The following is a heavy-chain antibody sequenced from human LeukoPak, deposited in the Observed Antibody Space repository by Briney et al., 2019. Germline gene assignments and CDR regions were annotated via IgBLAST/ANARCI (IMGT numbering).Heavy chain of an antibody. CDR2: ISGSGGST. D-gene: IGHD3-16*02. CDR3: AREKVYYDYVWGSYRYLDY. CDR1: GFTFSSYA. Sequence: GGSLRLSCAASGFTFSSYAMSWVRQAPGKGLEWVSAISGSGGSTYYADSVKGRFTISRDNSKNTLYLQMNSLRAEDTAVYYCAREKVYYDYVWGSYRYLDYWGQGTLVTISS. J-gene: IGHJ4*02. V-gene: IGHV3-23*01.